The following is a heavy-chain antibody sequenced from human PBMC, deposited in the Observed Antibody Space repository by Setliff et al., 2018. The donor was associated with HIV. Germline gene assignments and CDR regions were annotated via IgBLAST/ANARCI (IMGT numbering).Heavy chain of an antibody. Sequence: SETLSLTCTVSGGFISTSSWNWFRQHPGKGMAWIAYIYISGSTNYNPSLKSRFTISLDTSRNQFSLKLGSVTAAYTAMYYCAREHCSGGSCNGFDIWGQGTMVTVSS. J-gene: IGHJ3*02. CDR1: GGFISTSS. D-gene: IGHD2-15*01. CDR2: IYISGST. CDR3: AREHCSGGSCNGFDI. V-gene: IGHV4-4*09.